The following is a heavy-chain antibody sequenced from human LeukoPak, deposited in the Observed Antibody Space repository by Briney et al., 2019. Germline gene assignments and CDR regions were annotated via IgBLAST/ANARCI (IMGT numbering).Heavy chain of an antibody. J-gene: IGHJ4*02. CDR3: ARDRSLRNRGFSGYDYGAFDN. V-gene: IGHV3-21*01. D-gene: IGHD5-12*01. CDR2: ISSSSSYI. Sequence: GGSLRLSCAASGFTFSSYSMNWVRQAPGKGLEWVSSISSSSSYIYYADSVKGRFTISRDNAKNSLYLQMNSLRAEDTAVYYCARDRSLRNRGFSGYDYGAFDNWGQGTLVTVSS. CDR1: GFTFSSYS.